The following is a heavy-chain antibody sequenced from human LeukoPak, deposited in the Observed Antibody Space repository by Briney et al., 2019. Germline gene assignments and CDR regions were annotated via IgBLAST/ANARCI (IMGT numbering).Heavy chain of an antibody. CDR2: ISGSGGST. V-gene: IGHV3-23*01. CDR1: GFTFSSYA. D-gene: IGHD3-3*01. J-gene: IGHJ4*02. Sequence: PGGSLRLSCAASGFTFSSYAMSWVRQAPGKGLEWVSAISGSGGSTYYADSVKGRFTISRDNSKNTLYLQMNSLRAEDTAVYYCAKASSYYDFWSGYYIRPHYFDYWGQGTLVTVSS. CDR3: AKASSYYDFWSGYYIRPHYFDY.